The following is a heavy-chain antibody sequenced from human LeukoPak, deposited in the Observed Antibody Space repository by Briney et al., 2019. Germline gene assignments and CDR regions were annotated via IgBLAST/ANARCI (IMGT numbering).Heavy chain of an antibody. V-gene: IGHV1-18*01. J-gene: IGHJ4*02. CDR1: GYTFTSYG. CDR3: ARGAYCGSDCYSLDH. D-gene: IGHD2-21*02. CDR2: ISAYNGNT. Sequence: GASVKVSCKASGYTFTSYGISWVRQAPRQGLEWMGWISAYNGNTNYAQKLQGRVTMTTDTSTSTAYMELRSLRSDDTAVYYCARGAYCGSDCYSLDHWGQGTLVTVSS.